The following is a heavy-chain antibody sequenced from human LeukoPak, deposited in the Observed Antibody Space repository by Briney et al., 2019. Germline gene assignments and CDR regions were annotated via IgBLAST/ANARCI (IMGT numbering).Heavy chain of an antibody. D-gene: IGHD6-19*01. J-gene: IGHJ4*02. V-gene: IGHV1-18*01. CDR1: GYTFTSYG. CDR3: ARARSWYSSGWYWD. Sequence: ASVKVSCKASGYTFTSYGISWVRQAPGQGLEWMGWISAYNGNTNYAQKLQGRVTMTTDTSTSTAYMELRSLRSDDTAVYYCARARSWYSSGWYWDWGQGTLVTVSS. CDR2: ISAYNGNT.